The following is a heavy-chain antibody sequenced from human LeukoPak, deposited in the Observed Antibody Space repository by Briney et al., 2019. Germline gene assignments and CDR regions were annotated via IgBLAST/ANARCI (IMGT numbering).Heavy chain of an antibody. CDR3: ARDVPQRYHYDGSGSPFDY. D-gene: IGHD3-22*01. V-gene: IGHV3-21*01. CDR2: ISSGSTYI. Sequence: GGSLRLSCAASGFTFSSYSMNWVRQAPGMGLEWVSSISSGSTYIYYADSVKGRFTISRDNAKNSLYLQMNSLRAEDTAVYYGARDVPQRYHYDGSGSPFDYWGQGTLVTVSS. CDR1: GFTFSSYS. J-gene: IGHJ4*02.